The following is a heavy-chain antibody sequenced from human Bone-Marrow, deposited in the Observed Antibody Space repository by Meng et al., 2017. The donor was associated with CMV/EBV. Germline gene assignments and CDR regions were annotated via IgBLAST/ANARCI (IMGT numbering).Heavy chain of an antibody. CDR3: ASPKTRFLEWFGYY. J-gene: IGHJ4*02. CDR1: GYSFTSYG. CDR2: IYPGDSDT. Sequence: GESLKISCKGSGYSFTSYGIGWVRPMPGKGLEWMGVIYPGDSDTRYSPSFQGQVTISADKSISTAYLQWSSLKASDTPMYYCASPKTRFLEWFGYYWGQGTLVTVSS. V-gene: IGHV5-51*01. D-gene: IGHD3-3*01.